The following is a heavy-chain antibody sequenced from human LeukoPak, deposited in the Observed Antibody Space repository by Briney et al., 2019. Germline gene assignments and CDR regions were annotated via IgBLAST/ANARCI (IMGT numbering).Heavy chain of an antibody. CDR3: ARHPEGDYDYVWGSYPYYFDY. CDR1: GGSISSSSYY. Sequence: SETLSLTCTVSGGSISSSSYYWGWIRQPPGKGLEWIGSIYYSGSTYYNPSLKSRVTISVDTSKNQFSLKLSSVTAAETDVYYCARHPEGDYDYVWGSYPYYFDYWGQGTLVTVSS. D-gene: IGHD3-16*02. J-gene: IGHJ4*02. CDR2: IYYSGST. V-gene: IGHV4-39*07.